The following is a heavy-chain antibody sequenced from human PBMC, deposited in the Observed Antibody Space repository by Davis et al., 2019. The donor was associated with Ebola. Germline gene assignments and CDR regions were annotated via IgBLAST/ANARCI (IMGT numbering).Heavy chain of an antibody. CDR2: IITILGIA. V-gene: IGHV1-69*04. CDR1: AGTFSSYA. D-gene: IGHD2-8*02. Sequence: SVKVSCKDSAGTFSSYAISWVRQAPGQGLEWLGRIITILGIANYAQKFQGRVTMTRDTSTSTVYMELSSLRSEDTAVYYCARDPGGHRIDYGGQGTLVTVSS. J-gene: IGHJ4*02. CDR3: ARDPGGHRIDY.